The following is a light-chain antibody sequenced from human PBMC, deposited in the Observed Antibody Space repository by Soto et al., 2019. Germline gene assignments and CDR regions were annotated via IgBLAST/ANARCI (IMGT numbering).Light chain of an antibody. CDR2: KAS. J-gene: IGKJ1*01. Sequence: DIQMTQSPSTLSASVGDRVTITCRASQSISSWLAWYQQRPGKAPKLLIYKASNLESGVPSRFSGSGSGTVLTLTISRLHPDDFATYYCQQYYTYPWTFGQGTKVEIK. CDR1: QSISSW. V-gene: IGKV1-5*03. CDR3: QQYYTYPWT.